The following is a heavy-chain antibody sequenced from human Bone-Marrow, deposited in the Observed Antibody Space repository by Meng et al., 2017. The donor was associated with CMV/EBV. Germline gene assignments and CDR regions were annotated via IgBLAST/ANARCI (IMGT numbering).Heavy chain of an antibody. CDR1: GYTFTGYY. D-gene: IGHD6-13*01. CDR3: ARVAPVAKYSSSPVGFDP. Sequence: ASVKVSCKASGYTFTGYYMHWVRQAPGQGLEWMGWINPNSGGTNYAQKFQGRVTMTRDTSISTAYMELSRLRSDDTAVYYCARVAPVAKYSSSPVGFDPWGQGTLVTFSS. J-gene: IGHJ5*02. V-gene: IGHV1-2*02. CDR2: INPNSGGT.